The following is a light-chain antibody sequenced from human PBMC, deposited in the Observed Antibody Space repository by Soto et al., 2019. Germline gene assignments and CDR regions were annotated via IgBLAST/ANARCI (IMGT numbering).Light chain of an antibody. J-gene: IGLJ3*02. CDR2: EVN. V-gene: IGLV2-8*01. Sequence: QSALPQPPSASGSPGQSVTISCTGTSSDVGAYNYVSWYQQYPGKAPKLMIYEVNKRPSGVPDRFSGSKSGKTASLTVSGLQPEDEDDYHCTSYAGSNIWVFGGGTKLTVL. CDR1: SSDVGAYNY. CDR3: TSYAGSNIWV.